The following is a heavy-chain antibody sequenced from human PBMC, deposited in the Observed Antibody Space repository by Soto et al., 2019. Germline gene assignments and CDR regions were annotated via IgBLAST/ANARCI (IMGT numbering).Heavy chain of an antibody. V-gene: IGHV1-69*13. CDR3: ATSVGIAPTGEDGMDV. J-gene: IGHJ6*02. CDR1: GGTFSIYG. Sequence: ASGKVSCKASGGTFSIYGFSWVRQAPGQGPEWIGGIIPILTTPNYAQKFQGRVTIVADESTTTVYMELSSLKFEDTAVYYCATSVGIAPTGEDGMDVWGQGTSVTVSS. CDR2: IIPILTTP. D-gene: IGHD2-8*02.